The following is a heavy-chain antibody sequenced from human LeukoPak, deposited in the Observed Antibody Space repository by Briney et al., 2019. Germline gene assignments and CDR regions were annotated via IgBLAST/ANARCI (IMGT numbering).Heavy chain of an antibody. CDR2: MNPNSGNT. CDR3: ARSWGWFGEFYGMDV. J-gene: IGHJ6*02. Sequence: ASVKVSCKASGYTFTSYDINWVRQATGQGLEWMGWMNPNSGNTGYAQKFQGRVTMTRNTSISTAYMELSSLRSEDTAVYYCARSWGWFGEFYGMDVWGQGTTVTVSS. D-gene: IGHD3-10*01. V-gene: IGHV1-8*01. CDR1: GYTFTSYD.